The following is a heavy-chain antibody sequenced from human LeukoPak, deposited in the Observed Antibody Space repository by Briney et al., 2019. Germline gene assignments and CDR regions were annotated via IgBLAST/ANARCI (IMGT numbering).Heavy chain of an antibody. CDR2: IYTSGST. CDR3: ARDMPPYYYDSSGYRFDY. D-gene: IGHD3-22*01. V-gene: IGHV4-4*07. J-gene: IGHJ4*02. CDR1: GGSISSYY. Sequence: SETLSLTCTVSGGSISSYYWSWIRQPAGKGLEWIGRIYTSGSTNHNPSLKSRVTMSVDTSKNQFSLKLSSVTAADTAVYYCARDMPPYYYDSSGYRFDYWGQGTLVTVSS.